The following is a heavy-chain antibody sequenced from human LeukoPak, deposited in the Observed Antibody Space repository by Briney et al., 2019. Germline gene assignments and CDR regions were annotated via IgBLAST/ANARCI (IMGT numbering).Heavy chain of an antibody. J-gene: IGHJ4*02. Sequence: GGSLRLSCAASGFTVSNNYMSWVRQAPGKGLEWVSVIYSDGGTYYADSVRGRFTLSRDNSKNTLYLQMNSLRAEDTAVYYCARGREQLAHFDYWGQGTLVTVSS. CDR3: ARGREQLAHFDY. CDR1: GFTVSNNY. D-gene: IGHD6-13*01. V-gene: IGHV3-53*01. CDR2: IYSDGGT.